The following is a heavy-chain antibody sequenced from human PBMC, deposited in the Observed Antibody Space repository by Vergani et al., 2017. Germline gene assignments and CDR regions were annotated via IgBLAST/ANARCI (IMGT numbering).Heavy chain of an antibody. J-gene: IGHJ2*01. CDR2: IKHSGST. Sequence: QVQLQQWGAGLLKPSETLSLTCAVYGGSFSGYYWSRIRQPPGKGLEWIGEIKHSGSTKYNPALKGRVTISVDTSKNQFSRKLSSVTAADTAVYYCARAWWVYWYCDLWGRGTLVTVSS. D-gene: IGHD2-15*01. CDR1: GGSFSGYY. V-gene: IGHV4-34*01. CDR3: ARAWWVYWYCDL.